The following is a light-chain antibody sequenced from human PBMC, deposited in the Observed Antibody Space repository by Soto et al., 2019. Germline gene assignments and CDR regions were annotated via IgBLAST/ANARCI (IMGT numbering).Light chain of an antibody. CDR2: AAS. CDR1: QAIYNY. J-gene: IGKJ4*01. CDR3: QKFSAVPT. V-gene: IGKV1-27*01. Sequence: DIQMTQSPSSLSASVGDRVTIICRASQAIYNYLAWYQQKPGKVPTLLISAASTLQSGDPSRFSGSGSGTDFTLTISSLQPEDVATYYCQKFSAVPTFGGGTKVEI.